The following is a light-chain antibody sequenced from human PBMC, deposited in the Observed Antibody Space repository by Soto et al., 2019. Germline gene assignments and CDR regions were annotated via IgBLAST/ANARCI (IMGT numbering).Light chain of an antibody. J-gene: IGLJ2*01. CDR2: DVN. CDR3: TSWTTSTTMI. Sequence: QSVVTQPASLSGSPGQSITISCTGTSRYIGAYNFVSWYQQHPGKAPKLMLYDVNIRPSGVSNRFSGSKSGNTASLTISGLQAEDEADYYCTSWTTSTTMIFGGGTKVTVL. CDR1: SRYIGAYNF. V-gene: IGLV2-14*03.